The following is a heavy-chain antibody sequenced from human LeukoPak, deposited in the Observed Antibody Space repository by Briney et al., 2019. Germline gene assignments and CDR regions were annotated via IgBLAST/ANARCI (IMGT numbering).Heavy chain of an antibody. V-gene: IGHV4-61*02. J-gene: IGHJ4*02. CDR3: ARDGGWNGFDY. D-gene: IGHD1-1*01. CDR2: IYTSDTT. Sequence: SQTLSLTCTVSGGSMSSGNYYWSWIRQPAGGGLEWIGRIYTSDTTNYNPSLKSRVTISVDTSKNQFSLKLSSVTAADTAVYYCARDGGWNGFDYWGQGTLVTVSS. CDR1: GGSMSSGNYY.